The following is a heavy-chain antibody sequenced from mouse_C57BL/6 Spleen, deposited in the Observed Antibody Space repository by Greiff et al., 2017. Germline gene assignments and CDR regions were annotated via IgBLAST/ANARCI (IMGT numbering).Heavy chain of an antibody. CDR3: ASQPSSLGVEWYFDV. Sequence: VKLQESGAELMKPGASVKLSCKATGYTFTGYWIEWVKQRPGHGLEWIGEILPGRGSTNYNEKFKGKATLTADTSSNTAYMQLSSLTTEDSAIYCCASQPSSLGVEWYFDVWGTGTTVTVSS. D-gene: IGHD6-1*01. CDR1: GYTFTGYW. J-gene: IGHJ1*03. CDR2: ILPGRGST. V-gene: IGHV1-9*01.